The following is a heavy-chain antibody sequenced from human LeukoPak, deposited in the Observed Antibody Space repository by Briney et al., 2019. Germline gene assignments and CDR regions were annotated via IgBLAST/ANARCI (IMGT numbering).Heavy chain of an antibody. J-gene: IGHJ4*02. V-gene: IGHV4-30-2*01. D-gene: IGHD2-21*01. CDR2: IYHSGST. CDR1: GGSISSGGYY. CDR3: ARDRRGIGYFDY. Sequence: PLETLSLTCTVSGGSISSGGYYWSWIRQPPGKGLEWIGYIYHSGSTYYNPSLKSRVTISVNRSKNQFSLKLSSVTAADTAVYYCARDRRGIGYFDYWGQGTLVTVSS.